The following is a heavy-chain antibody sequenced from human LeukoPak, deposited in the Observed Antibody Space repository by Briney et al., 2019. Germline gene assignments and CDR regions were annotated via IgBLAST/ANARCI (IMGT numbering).Heavy chain of an antibody. CDR3: ARDSGRMVRDSWFDP. CDR2: ISHSGNT. Sequence: PSETLSLTCAVYGGSFSGYHWGWIRQSPGKGLEWIGSISHSGNTYYNPSLKSQVTISVDTSKNQFSLKLTSVTAADTAIYYCARDSGRMVRDSWFDPWGQGTLVTVSS. D-gene: IGHD3-10*01. CDR1: GGSFSGYH. V-gene: IGHV4-38-2*02. J-gene: IGHJ5*02.